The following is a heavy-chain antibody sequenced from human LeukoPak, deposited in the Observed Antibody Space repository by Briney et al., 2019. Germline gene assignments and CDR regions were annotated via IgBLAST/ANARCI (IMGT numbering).Heavy chain of an antibody. D-gene: IGHD6-13*01. J-gene: IGHJ4*02. V-gene: IGHV3-23*01. Sequence: ETLSLTCAVYGGSFSGYYWSWIRQPPGKGLEWVSAISGSGGSTYYADSVKGRFTISRDNSKNTLYLQMNSLRAEDTAVYYCAKFRGSSSWYYSFDYWGQGTLVTVSS. CDR3: AKFRGSSSWYYSFDY. CDR2: ISGSGGST. CDR1: GGSFSGYY.